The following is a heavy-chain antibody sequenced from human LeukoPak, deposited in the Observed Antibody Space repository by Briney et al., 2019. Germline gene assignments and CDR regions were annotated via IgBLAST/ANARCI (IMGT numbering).Heavy chain of an antibody. D-gene: IGHD1-26*01. CDR3: ARTQSQSGSYRYYFGY. J-gene: IGHJ4*02. CDR1: GASVGSAGYY. Sequence: SETLSLTCTVSGASVGSAGYYWSWLRQPPGGGLGWMAYMYYISNTNYNPSLKSRVTMSVDPSKNQFSLKLNSVTAADTAVYYCARTQSQSGSYRYYFGYWGQGTLVTVSS. CDR2: MYYISNT. V-gene: IGHV4-61*08.